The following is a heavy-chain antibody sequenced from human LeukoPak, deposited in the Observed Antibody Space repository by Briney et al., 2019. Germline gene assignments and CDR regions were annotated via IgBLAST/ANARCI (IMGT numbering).Heavy chain of an antibody. D-gene: IGHD3-10*01. J-gene: IGHJ4*02. Sequence: GGSLRLSCAASGFTFSSYAMSWARQAPGKGLEWVSAISGNGGSTYYADSVKGRFTISRDNSKNTLYLQMNSLRAEDTAVYYCAKAYYYGSGNPGNYFDYWGQGTLVTVSS. CDR2: ISGNGGST. CDR3: AKAYYYGSGNPGNYFDY. V-gene: IGHV3-23*01. CDR1: GFTFSSYA.